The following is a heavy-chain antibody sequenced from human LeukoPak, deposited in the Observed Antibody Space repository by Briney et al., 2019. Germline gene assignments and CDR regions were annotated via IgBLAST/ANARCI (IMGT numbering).Heavy chain of an antibody. CDR2: ISSSSSYI. D-gene: IGHD6-19*01. J-gene: IGHJ4*02. CDR3: ARGSYSSGCSH. Sequence: PGGSLRLSCAASGFTFSSYSMNWVRRALGKGLEWVSSISSSSSYIYYADSVKGRFTISRDNAKNSLYLQMNSLRAEDTAVYYCARGSYSSGCSHWGQGTLVTVSS. CDR1: GFTFSSYS. V-gene: IGHV3-21*01.